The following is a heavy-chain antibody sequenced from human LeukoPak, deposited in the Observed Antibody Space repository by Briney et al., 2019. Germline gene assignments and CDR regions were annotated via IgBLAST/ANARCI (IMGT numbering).Heavy chain of an antibody. CDR3: ARLLDIVVVVAVTDTHFDY. CDR1: GYSFTSYW. J-gene: IGHJ4*02. Sequence: GASLKISCKGSGYSFTSYWIGWVRQMPGKGLEWMGIIYPGDSDTRYSPSFQGQVTISADKSISTAYLQWSSLKASDTAIYYCARLLDIVVVVAVTDTHFDYWGQGTLVTVSS. D-gene: IGHD2-15*01. V-gene: IGHV5-51*01. CDR2: IYPGDSDT.